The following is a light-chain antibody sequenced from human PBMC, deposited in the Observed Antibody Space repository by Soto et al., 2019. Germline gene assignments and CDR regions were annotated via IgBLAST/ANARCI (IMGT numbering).Light chain of an antibody. J-gene: IGLJ1*01. V-gene: IGLV2-8*01. Sequence: QSVLTQPPSVSGSPGQSVAISCTGTSSDVGAYNYVFWYQHHPGKAPKLMIYEVNKRPSGVPDRFSGSKSGNTASLTVSGLQAGDEADYYCSSYAGSSNVFGTGTKLTVL. CDR2: EVN. CDR3: SSYAGSSNV. CDR1: SSDVGAYNY.